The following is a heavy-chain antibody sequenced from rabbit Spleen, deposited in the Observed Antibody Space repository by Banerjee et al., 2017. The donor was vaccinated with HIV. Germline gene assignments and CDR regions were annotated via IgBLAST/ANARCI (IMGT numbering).Heavy chain of an antibody. D-gene: IGHD8-1*01. Sequence: QSLEESGGDLVKPGASLTLTCTASGFSFSSSDYMCWVRQAPGKGLEWIACIAGSSSGFIYSATWAKGRFPCSKPSSTTVTLQMTSLTVADTAIYFCARDTGSSFSSYGMDLWGPGTLVTVS. V-gene: IGHV1S40*01. J-gene: IGHJ6*01. CDR1: GFSFSSSDY. CDR3: ARDTGSSFSSYGMDL. CDR2: IAGSSSGFI.